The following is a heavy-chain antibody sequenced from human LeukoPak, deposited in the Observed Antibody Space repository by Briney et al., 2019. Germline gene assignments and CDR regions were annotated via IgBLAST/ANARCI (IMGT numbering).Heavy chain of an antibody. CDR1: GGSISNSSYY. D-gene: IGHD2-15*01. V-gene: IGHV4-39*01. CDR2: IYYSGST. J-gene: IGHJ4*02. CDR3: ARQARAYLLFDY. Sequence: SETLSLTCTVSGGSISNSSYYWGWIRQPPGKGLEWIGSIYYSGSTYYNPSLKSRVTISVDTSKNQFSLKLSSVTAADTAVYYCARQARAYLLFDYWGQGTLVTVSS.